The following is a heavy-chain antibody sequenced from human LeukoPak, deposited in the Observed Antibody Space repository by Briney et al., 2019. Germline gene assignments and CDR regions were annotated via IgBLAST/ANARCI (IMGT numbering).Heavy chain of an antibody. V-gene: IGHV3-11*01. CDR2: INVNGGAM. J-gene: IGHJ4*02. D-gene: IGHD6-13*01. Sequence: GGSLRLSCAASGFSFKDYYCSWIRQAVGKGLEGVSFINVNGGAMYYADFVKGRFTISRQNAQNSVYLEMNSLRDEDTAVYYCARGPRILAAGSYFFDYWGQGSLVTGSS. CDR1: GFSFKDYY. CDR3: ARGPRILAAGSYFFDY.